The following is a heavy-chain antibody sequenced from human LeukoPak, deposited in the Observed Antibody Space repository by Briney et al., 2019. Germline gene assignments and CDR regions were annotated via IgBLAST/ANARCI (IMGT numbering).Heavy chain of an antibody. J-gene: IGHJ4*02. V-gene: IGHV1-69*04. CDR3: ATRFRWGYSYGFDY. CDR2: IIPILGIA. CDR1: GGTFSSYA. Sequence: ASVKVSCKASGGTFSSYAISWVRQAPGQGLEWMGRIIPILGIANYAQKFQGRVTITADKSTSTAYMELSSLRSEDTAVYYCATRFRWGYSYGFDYWGQGTLVTVSS. D-gene: IGHD5-18*01.